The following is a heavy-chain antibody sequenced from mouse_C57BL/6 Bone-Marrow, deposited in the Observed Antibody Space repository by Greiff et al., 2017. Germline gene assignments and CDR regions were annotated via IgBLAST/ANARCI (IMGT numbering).Heavy chain of an antibody. V-gene: IGHV1-4*01. J-gene: IGHJ1*03. CDR3: ARWGNCWYFDV. D-gene: IGHD2-1*01. Sequence: VQLQQSGAELARPGASVKMSCKASGYTFTSYTMHWVKQRPGQGLEWIGYINPSSGYTKYNQKFKDKATLTADKSSSTAYMQLSSLTSEDSAVYYCARWGNCWYFDVWGTGTTVTVSS. CDR2: INPSSGYT. CDR1: GYTFTSYT.